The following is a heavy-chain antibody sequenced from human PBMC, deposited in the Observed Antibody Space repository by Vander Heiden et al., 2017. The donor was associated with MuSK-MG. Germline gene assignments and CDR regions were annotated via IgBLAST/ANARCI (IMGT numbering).Heavy chain of an antibody. CDR3: ARGPRVVTPLYYYYYYMDV. V-gene: IGHV4-34*01. Sequence: QVQLQQWGAGRLKPSETLSLTCAVYGGSFIGYDWSWIRQPPGKGLEWIVEINHSGSTNYNPSLKSRVTISVDTSKNQFSLKLSSVTAADTAVYYCARGPRVVTPLYYYYYYMDVWGKGTTVTVSS. D-gene: IGHD3-3*01. CDR1: GGSFIGYD. J-gene: IGHJ6*03. CDR2: INHSGST.